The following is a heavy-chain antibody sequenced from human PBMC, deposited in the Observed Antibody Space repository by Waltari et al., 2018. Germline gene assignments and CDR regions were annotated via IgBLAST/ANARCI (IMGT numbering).Heavy chain of an antibody. CDR2: ISGSGGST. CDR3: SRTYDSSGFLFDY. V-gene: IGHV3-23*01. J-gene: IGHJ4*02. Sequence: EVQLLASGGGLVQPGGSLRLSCAASGFTFSSYAMSWVRQAPGKGLEWVSAISGSGGSTYYADSVKGRFTISRDNSKNTLYLQMNSLRAEDTAVYYCSRTYDSSGFLFDYWGQGTLVTVSS. D-gene: IGHD3-22*01. CDR1: GFTFSSYA.